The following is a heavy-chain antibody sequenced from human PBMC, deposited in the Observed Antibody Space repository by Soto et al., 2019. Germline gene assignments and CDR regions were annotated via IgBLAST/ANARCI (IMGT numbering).Heavy chain of an antibody. CDR2: ISYDGSNK. CDR3: ARDLGELSPSDY. D-gene: IGHD3-16*02. V-gene: IGHV3-30*03. J-gene: IGHJ4*02. CDR1: GFTFSSYG. Sequence: QVQLVESGGGVVQPGRSLRLSCAASGFTFSSYGMHWVRQAPGKGLEWVAVISYDGSNKYYADSVKGRFTISRDNSKNALYLQMNCLRAEDTAVYYCARDLGELSPSDYWGQGILVTVSS.